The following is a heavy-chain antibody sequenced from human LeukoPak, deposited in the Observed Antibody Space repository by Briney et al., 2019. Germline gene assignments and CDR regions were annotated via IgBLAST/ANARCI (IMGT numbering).Heavy chain of an antibody. D-gene: IGHD3-3*01. Sequence: PSETLSFTCTVSGASTGGSNYSWGWVRQPPGMGLEWIGSIFYSGRTYFNPSLKRRVTISVDTSKNQFSLRLSSVTAADAAVYYCARHEEEDGRNAKTFWYWGQGTLVTVSS. CDR3: ARHEEEDGRNAKTFWY. CDR1: GASTGGSNYS. V-gene: IGHV4-39*01. CDR2: IFYSGRT. J-gene: IGHJ4*02.